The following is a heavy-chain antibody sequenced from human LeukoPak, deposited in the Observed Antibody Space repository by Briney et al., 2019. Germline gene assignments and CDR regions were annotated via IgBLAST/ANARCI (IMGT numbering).Heavy chain of an antibody. V-gene: IGHV3-11*03. Sequence: GGSLRLSCAASGFTFSDYYMSWIRQAPGKGLEWLSYISSSSTTYTKYADSAKGRFTISRDNAKNSLYLHMNSLRAEDTAVYYCARPGGGYSIDYWGQGTLVTVSS. CDR2: ISSSSTTYT. CDR3: ARPGGGYSIDY. D-gene: IGHD1-26*01. J-gene: IGHJ4*02. CDR1: GFTFSDYY.